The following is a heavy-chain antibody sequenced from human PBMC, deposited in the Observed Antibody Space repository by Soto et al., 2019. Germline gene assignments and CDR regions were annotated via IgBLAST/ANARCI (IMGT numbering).Heavy chain of an antibody. J-gene: IGHJ4*02. V-gene: IGHV4-59*01. D-gene: IGHD3-22*01. CDR2: IYYSGST. CDR3: ARGRKYYYDSSPFDY. CDR1: GGSISSYY. Sequence: SETLSLTCTVSGGSISSYYWSWIRQPPGKGLEWIGYIYYSGSTNYNPSLKSRVTISVDTSKNQFSLKLSSVTAADTAVYYCARGRKYYYDSSPFDYWGQGTLVTVS.